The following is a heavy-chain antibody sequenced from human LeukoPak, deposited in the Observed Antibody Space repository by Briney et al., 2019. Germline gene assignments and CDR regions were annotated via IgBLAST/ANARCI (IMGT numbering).Heavy chain of an antibody. CDR1: GYTFTGYY. D-gene: IGHD2-2*01. J-gene: IGHJ4*02. CDR2: INPNSGGT. Sequence: ASVKVSCKASGYTFTGYYMHWVRQAPGQGLEWMGWINPNSGGTTYAQKFQGRVTMTRDTSISTAYMELSRLRSDDTAVYYCARGLGYCSSTSCYLSPPDYWGQGTLVTVSS. V-gene: IGHV1-2*02. CDR3: ARGLGYCSSTSCYLSPPDY.